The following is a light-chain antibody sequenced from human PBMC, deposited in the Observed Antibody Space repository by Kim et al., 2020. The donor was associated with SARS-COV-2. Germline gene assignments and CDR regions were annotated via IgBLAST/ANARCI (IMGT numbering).Light chain of an antibody. V-gene: IGKV4-1*01. Sequence: SATINCKSSQSILYSSNNHNYLAWYQHKPGQPPKLLIYWASTREYGVPDRFSGSGSETDFTLTISSLQAEDVAVYYCQQYYSTPYTFGQGTKLEI. CDR1: QSILYSSNNHNY. J-gene: IGKJ2*01. CDR2: WAS. CDR3: QQYYSTPYT.